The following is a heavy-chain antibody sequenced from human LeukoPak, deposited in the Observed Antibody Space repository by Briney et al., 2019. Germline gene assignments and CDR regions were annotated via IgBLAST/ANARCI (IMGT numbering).Heavy chain of an antibody. V-gene: IGHV4-61*02. Sequence: SETLSLTCTVSGGSITNGGYYWSWIRQPAGKGLEWIGRIYTTGSTNYNPSLKSRVTISLDTSKNQFSLKLSSVTAADTAVYYCARGDDILTGYDNDAFDIWGQGTMVTVSS. J-gene: IGHJ3*02. CDR1: GGSITNGGYY. CDR3: ARGDDILTGYDNDAFDI. CDR2: IYTTGST. D-gene: IGHD3-9*01.